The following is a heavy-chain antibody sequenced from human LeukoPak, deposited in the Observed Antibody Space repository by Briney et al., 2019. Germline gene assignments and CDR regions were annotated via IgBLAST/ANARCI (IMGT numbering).Heavy chain of an antibody. CDR2: IRSSSTTI. CDR1: GFTFSSYG. Sequence: PGRSLRLSCAASGFTFSSYGMHWVRQAPGKGLEWVSYIRSSSTTIYYADSVKGRFTISRDNAKNSLYLQMNSLRAEDTAVYYCARAKRNGFDIWGQGTMVTVSS. V-gene: IGHV3-48*01. J-gene: IGHJ3*02. CDR3: ARAKRNGFDI.